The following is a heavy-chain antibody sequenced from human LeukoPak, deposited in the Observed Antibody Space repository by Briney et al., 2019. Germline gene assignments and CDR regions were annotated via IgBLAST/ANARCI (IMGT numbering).Heavy chain of an antibody. V-gene: IGHV1-18*01. D-gene: IGHD4-23*01. CDR3: ARGARVALPGRYFDY. CDR2: IGAYNGNT. Sequence: ASVKVSCKASGYTFTSYGISWVRQAPGQGLEWMGWIGAYNGNTNYAQKLQSRVTMTTDTSTSTAYMELRSLRSDDTAVYYCARGARVALPGRYFDYWGQGTLVTVSS. J-gene: IGHJ4*02. CDR1: GYTFTSYG.